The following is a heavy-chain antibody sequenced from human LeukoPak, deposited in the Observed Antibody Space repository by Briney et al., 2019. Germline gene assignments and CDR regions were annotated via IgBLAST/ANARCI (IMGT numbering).Heavy chain of an antibody. CDR3: ARRTIFGVVLDY. Sequence: GRSLRLSCAASGFTFSSYAMHWVRQAPGKGLGWVAVISYDGSNKYYADSVKGRFTISRDNSKNTLYLQMNSLRAEDTAVYYCARRTIFGVVLDYWGQGTLVTVSS. CDR1: GFTFSSYA. V-gene: IGHV3-30-3*01. J-gene: IGHJ4*02. CDR2: ISYDGSNK. D-gene: IGHD3-3*01.